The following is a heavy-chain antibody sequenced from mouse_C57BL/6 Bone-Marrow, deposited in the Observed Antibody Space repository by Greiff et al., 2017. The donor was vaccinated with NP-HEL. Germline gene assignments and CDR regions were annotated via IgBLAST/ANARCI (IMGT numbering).Heavy chain of an antibody. CDR1: GFTFSSYG. D-gene: IGHD1-1*01. CDR3: ARQGIITTVVAHWYFDV. Sequence: VQLKESGGDLVKPGGSLKLSCAASGFTFSSYGMSWVRQTPDKRLEWVATISSGGSYTYYPDSVKGRFTISRDNAKNTLYLQMSSLKSEDTAMYYCARQGIITTVVAHWYFDVWGTGTTVTVSS. J-gene: IGHJ1*03. V-gene: IGHV5-6*01. CDR2: ISSGGSYT.